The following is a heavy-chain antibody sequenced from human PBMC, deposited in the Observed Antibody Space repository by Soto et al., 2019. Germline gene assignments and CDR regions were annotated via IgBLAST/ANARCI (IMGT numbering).Heavy chain of an antibody. V-gene: IGHV4-39*01. Sequence: SETLSLTCTVSGGSISSSSYYWDWIRQPPGKGLEWIGSIYYSGSTYYNPSLKSRVTISVDTSKNQFSLKLSSVTAADTAVYYSARFVRSCSGGSCYYTRDAFDVWGQGTTVTVSS. CDR1: GGSISSSSYY. D-gene: IGHD2-15*01. CDR3: ARFVRSCSGGSCYYTRDAFDV. J-gene: IGHJ6*02. CDR2: IYYSGST.